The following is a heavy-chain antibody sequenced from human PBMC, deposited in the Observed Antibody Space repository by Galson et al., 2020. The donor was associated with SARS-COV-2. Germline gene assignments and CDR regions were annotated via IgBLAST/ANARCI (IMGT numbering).Heavy chain of an antibody. V-gene: IGHV3-23*01. CDR3: ARIGWGSGWYGDY. Sequence: GESLKISCAASGFTFSTYGMSWVRQAPGRGLEWVSALTGSSSFTYYADSVKGRFTVSRDNSKSTLYLQMDSLRADDTAVYYFARIGWGSGWYGDYWGQGTLVTVSS. CDR1: GFTFSTYG. J-gene: IGHJ4*02. CDR2: LTGSSSFT. D-gene: IGHD6-19*01.